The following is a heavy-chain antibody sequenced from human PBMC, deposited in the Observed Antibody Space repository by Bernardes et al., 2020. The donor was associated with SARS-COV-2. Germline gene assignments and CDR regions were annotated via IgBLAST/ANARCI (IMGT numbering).Heavy chain of an antibody. V-gene: IGHV3-33*01. CDR1: GFTFSSYG. D-gene: IGHD3-3*01. CDR2: IWYDGRNQ. J-gene: IGHJ6*02. Sequence: GGSLRLSCAASGFTFSSYGMHWVRQAPGKGLAWVAVIWYDGRNQYYADSVKGRFTISRDNSKNTLYLQMNSLRAEDTAVYYCARAPITIFGVVIYYYGMDVWGQGTTVTGSS. CDR3: ARAPITIFGVVIYYYGMDV.